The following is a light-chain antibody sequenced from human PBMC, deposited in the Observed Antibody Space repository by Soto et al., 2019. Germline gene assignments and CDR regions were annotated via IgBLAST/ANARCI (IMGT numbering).Light chain of an antibody. CDR2: DAS. V-gene: IGKV3-11*01. J-gene: IGKJ2*01. Sequence: EVVLTQSPATLSLSPGQGATLSCRASQSVDTFLAWYQQRPGRAPRLLIYDASYKATGIPARFSGSGSGTDVTLTISGLEPEDFAVYYCQQRSSCPPVYTFCQGTKLESK. CDR3: QQRSSCPPVYT. CDR1: QSVDTF.